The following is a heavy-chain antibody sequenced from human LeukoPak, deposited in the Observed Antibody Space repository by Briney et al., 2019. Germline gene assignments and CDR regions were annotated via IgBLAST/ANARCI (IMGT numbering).Heavy chain of an antibody. CDR1: GFTFGDYA. D-gene: IGHD1-26*01. CDR2: IRSKFYGGTT. J-gene: IGHJ4*02. V-gene: IGHV3-49*03. CDR3: TRNQYSGNYYGDY. Sequence: GGSLRLSCAASGFTFGDYAMSWFRQAPAKGLEWVGFIRSKFYGGTTEYAASVKGRFTISRDDSKSIAYLQMNGLKTEDTAVYYCTRNQYSGNYYGDYWGQGTLVTVSS.